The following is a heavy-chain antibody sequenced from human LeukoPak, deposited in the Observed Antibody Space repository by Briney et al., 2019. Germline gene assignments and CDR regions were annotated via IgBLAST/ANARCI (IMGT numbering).Heavy chain of an antibody. CDR2: IKPKTDGETT. D-gene: IGHD2-2*01. V-gene: IGHV3-15*07. Sequence: GGSLRLSCAASGFTFSNADMNWVRQAPGKGLEWVGRIKPKTDGETTEYAAPVKDRFSISRDDSKSMMYLQMNSLKTEDTAVYYCARGYCSSTSCYAGDYWGQGTLVTVSS. CDR1: GFTFSNAD. J-gene: IGHJ4*02. CDR3: ARGYCSSTSCYAGDY.